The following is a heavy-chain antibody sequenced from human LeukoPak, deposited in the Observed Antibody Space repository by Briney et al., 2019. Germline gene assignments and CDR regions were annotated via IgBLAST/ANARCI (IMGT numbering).Heavy chain of an antibody. CDR1: GFTFSSYA. J-gene: IGHJ4*02. V-gene: IGHV3-23*01. CDR3: AKASWVSNGDAVL. D-gene: IGHD1-1*01. CDR2: LRGDGST. Sequence: GGALRLSCAASGFTFSSYAMSWVRQAPARGLEWVSSLRGDGSTFYADSVQSRFTLSRDESRNTVYFQLNSLRVEDTAVYYCAKASWVSNGDAVLWGQGTLVTVFS.